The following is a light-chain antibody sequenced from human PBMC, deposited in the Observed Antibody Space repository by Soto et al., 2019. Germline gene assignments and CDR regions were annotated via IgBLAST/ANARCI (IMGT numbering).Light chain of an antibody. CDR3: QQYGSSPWT. V-gene: IGKV3-20*01. J-gene: IGKJ1*01. CDR2: AAS. CDR1: RSFASSY. Sequence: EIVLTQSPGTLSLSPGERATLSCRASRSFASSYLAWYQQKPGQAPRLLIYAASIRATGIPDRFSGSASGTDFTLTISRLDPEDFAVYYCQQYGSSPWTFGQGTKVEIK.